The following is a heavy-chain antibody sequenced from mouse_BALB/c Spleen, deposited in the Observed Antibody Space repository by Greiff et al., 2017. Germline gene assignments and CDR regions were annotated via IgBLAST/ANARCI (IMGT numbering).Heavy chain of an antibody. V-gene: IGHV5-4*02. D-gene: IGHD2-1*01. CDR1: GFTFSDYY. Sequence: VQLKQSGGGLVKPGGSLKLSCAASGFTFSDYYMYWVRQTPEKRLEWVATISDGGSYTYYPDSVKGRFTISRDNAKNNLYLQMSSLKSEDTAMYYCARSGNYRYAMDYWGQGTSVTVSS. J-gene: IGHJ4*01. CDR2: ISDGGSYT. CDR3: ARSGNYRYAMDY.